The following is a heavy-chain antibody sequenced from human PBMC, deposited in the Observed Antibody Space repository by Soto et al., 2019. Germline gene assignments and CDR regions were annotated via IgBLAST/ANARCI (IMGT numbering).Heavy chain of an antibody. J-gene: IGHJ4*02. Sequence: PSETLSLTCTVSGGSISSYYWSWIRQPPGKGLEWIGYIYYSGSTNYNPSLKSRVTISVDTSKNQFSLKLSSVTAADTAVYYCARLYGFSGFDYWGQGTXVTVSS. CDR3: ARLYGFSGFDY. V-gene: IGHV4-59*08. CDR1: GGSISSYY. D-gene: IGHD6-25*01. CDR2: IYYSGST.